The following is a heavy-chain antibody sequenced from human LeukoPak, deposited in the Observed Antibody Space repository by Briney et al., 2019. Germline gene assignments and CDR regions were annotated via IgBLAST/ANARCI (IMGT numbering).Heavy chain of an antibody. D-gene: IGHD1-26*01. J-gene: IGHJ4*02. CDR1: GFSISNDYY. CDR2: IYHSGTT. Sequence: SETLSLACTVSGFSISNDYYWTWLRQPPGKGLEWIRGIYHSGTTYYNPSLKSRVSISVDTSKTQFSLELSSVTAADTAVYYCARGKAYSGSYYGIFDYWGQGTLVTVSS. V-gene: IGHV4-38-2*02. CDR3: ARGKAYSGSYYGIFDY.